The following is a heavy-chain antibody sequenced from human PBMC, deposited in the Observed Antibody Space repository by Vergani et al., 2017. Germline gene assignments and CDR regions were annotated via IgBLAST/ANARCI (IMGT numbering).Heavy chain of an antibody. D-gene: IGHD5-24*01. J-gene: IGHJ4*02. CDR1: GFTFDDYA. V-gene: IGHV3-9*01. CDR3: ARGADGY. CDR2: ISWNSGSI. Sequence: EVQLVESGGGLVQPGRSLRLSCAASGFTFDDYAMHWVRQAPGKGLEWVSGISWNSGSIGYADSVKGRFTISRDNAKNSLYLQMNSLRAEDTAVYYCARGADGYWGQGTLVTVSS.